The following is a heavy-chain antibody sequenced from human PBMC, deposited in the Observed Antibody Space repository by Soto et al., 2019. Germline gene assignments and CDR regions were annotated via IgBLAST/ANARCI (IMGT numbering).Heavy chain of an antibody. Sequence: QVQLVESGGGVVQPGRSLRLSCAASGFTFSSYAMHWVRQAPGKGLEWVAVISYDGSNKYYADSVKGRFTISRDNSKNTLYLQMNSLRAEDTAVYYCARRLDSQGRYYDILTAGMDVWGQGTTVTVSS. CDR3: ARRLDSQGRYYDILTAGMDV. D-gene: IGHD3-9*01. CDR2: ISYDGSNK. V-gene: IGHV3-30-3*01. J-gene: IGHJ6*02. CDR1: GFTFSSYA.